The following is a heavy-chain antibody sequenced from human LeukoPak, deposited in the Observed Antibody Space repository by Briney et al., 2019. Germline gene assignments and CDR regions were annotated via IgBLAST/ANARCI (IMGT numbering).Heavy chain of an antibody. CDR2: IYSGGST. V-gene: IGHV3-53*01. J-gene: IGHJ4*02. CDR3: ARDSGEYYFDY. Sequence: PGGSLRLSCAASGFTFSSCSMNWVRQAPGKGLEWVSVIYSGGSTYYADSVKGRFTISRDNSKNTLYLQMNSLRAEDTAVYYCARDSGEYYFDYWGQGTLVTVSS. CDR1: GFTFSSCS.